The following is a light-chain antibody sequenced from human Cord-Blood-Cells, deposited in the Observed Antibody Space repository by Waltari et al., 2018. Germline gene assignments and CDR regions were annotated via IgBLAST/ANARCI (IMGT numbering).Light chain of an antibody. Sequence: DIQLTQSPSFLSASVGDRVTITCRASQSISSYLAWYQQKPGKAPKLLIYAASTLQSGVPSRFSGSGSGTEFTLTISSLQPEDFATYYCQQLNSYPRRFTFGPGTKVDIK. J-gene: IGKJ3*01. V-gene: IGKV1-9*01. CDR2: AAS. CDR3: QQLNSYPRRFT. CDR1: QSISSY.